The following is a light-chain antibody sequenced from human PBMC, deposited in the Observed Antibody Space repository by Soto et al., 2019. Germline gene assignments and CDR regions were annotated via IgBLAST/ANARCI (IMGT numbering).Light chain of an antibody. CDR3: SSYAGSNKWG. V-gene: IGLV2-8*01. J-gene: IGLJ1*01. CDR1: SSDVGGYNY. Sequence: QSVLTQPPSASGSPGQSVTISCTGTSSDVGGYNYVSWYQQHPGKAPKLMIYEVTKRPSGVPDRFSGSKSGNTASLTVSGIQAEDEADYYCSSYAGSNKWGFGTGTKVTVL. CDR2: EVT.